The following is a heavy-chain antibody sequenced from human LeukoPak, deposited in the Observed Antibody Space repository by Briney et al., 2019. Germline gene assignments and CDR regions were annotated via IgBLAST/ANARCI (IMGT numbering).Heavy chain of an antibody. J-gene: IGHJ4*02. CDR2: INPNSGGT. CDR3: ARGDYYDSSGYWNFDY. CDR1: GYTFTGYY. Sequence: ASVKVSCKASGYTFTGYYMHWVRQAPGQGLEWMGWINPNSGGTDYAQKFQGRVTMTRDTSISTAYMELSRLRSDDTAVYYRARGDYYDSSGYWNFDYWGQGTLVTVSS. V-gene: IGHV1-2*02. D-gene: IGHD3-22*01.